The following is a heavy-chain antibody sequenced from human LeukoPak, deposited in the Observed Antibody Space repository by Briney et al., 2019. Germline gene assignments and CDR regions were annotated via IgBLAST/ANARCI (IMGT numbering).Heavy chain of an antibody. V-gene: IGHV4-38-2*01. CDR1: GYSISSGYY. J-gene: IGHJ4*02. CDR3: ARRDNYYDSSGYWFY. D-gene: IGHD3-22*01. Sequence: SETLSLTCAVSGYSISSGYYWGWIRQPPGKGLEWIGSIYHSGSTYYNPSLKSRVTISVDTSKNQFSLKLSSVTAADTAVYYCARRDNYYDSSGYWFYWDQGTLVTVSS. CDR2: IYHSGST.